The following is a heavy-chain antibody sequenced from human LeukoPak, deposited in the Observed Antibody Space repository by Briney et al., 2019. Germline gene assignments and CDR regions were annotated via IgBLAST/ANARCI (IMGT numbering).Heavy chain of an antibody. V-gene: IGHV4-38-2*02. D-gene: IGHD6-19*01. CDR1: GYSISSGYY. Sequence: SETLSLTCTVSGYSISSGYYWGWIRQPPGKGLEWIGSIYHSGGTYYNPSLKSRVTISVDTSKNQFSLKLSSVTAADTAVYYCARARGIAVAGTRDAFDIWGQGTMVTVSS. J-gene: IGHJ3*02. CDR2: IYHSGGT. CDR3: ARARGIAVAGTRDAFDI.